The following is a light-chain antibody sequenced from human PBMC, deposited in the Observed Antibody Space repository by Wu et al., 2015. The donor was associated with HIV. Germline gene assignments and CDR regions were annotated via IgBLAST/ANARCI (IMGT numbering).Light chain of an antibody. CDR2: AAS. Sequence: DIQMTQSPSSLSASIGDRVTISCRASQTFSNYLNWYQQKPGKAPILLIYAASRLQSGVPSRFSGSGSGTDFTLTISSLQPEDFATYFCQQSYTSPYNFGQGTKLEIK. V-gene: IGKV1-39*01. J-gene: IGKJ2*01. CDR1: QTFSNY. CDR3: QQSYTSPYN.